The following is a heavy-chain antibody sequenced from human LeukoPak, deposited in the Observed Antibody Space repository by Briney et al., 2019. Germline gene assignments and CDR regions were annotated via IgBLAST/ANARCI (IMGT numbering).Heavy chain of an antibody. Sequence: GASVKVSCKASGYTFTSYYMHWVRQAPGQGLEWMGIINPSGGSTSYAQKFQGRVTMTRDTSTSTVYMELSSLRSEDTAVYYCARVSGYYYGSRSYYNALSYWGQGTLVTVSS. D-gene: IGHD3-10*01. CDR1: GYTFTSYY. CDR3: ARVSGYYYGSRSYYNALSY. J-gene: IGHJ4*02. CDR2: INPSGGST. V-gene: IGHV1-46*01.